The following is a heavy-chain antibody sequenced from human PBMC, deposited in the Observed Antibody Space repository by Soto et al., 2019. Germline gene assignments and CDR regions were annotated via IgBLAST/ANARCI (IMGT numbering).Heavy chain of an antibody. CDR2: INSDGSST. J-gene: IGHJ6*02. CDR1: GFTFSSYW. D-gene: IGHD6-6*01. Sequence: EVQLVESGGGLVQPGGSLRLSCAASGFTFSSYWMHWVRQAPGKGLVWVSRINSDGSSTSYADSVKGRFTISRDNAKNTLYLQMNSLRAEDTAVYYCARTREYSSSSNYYGMDVWGQGTTVTVSS. CDR3: ARTREYSSSSNYYGMDV. V-gene: IGHV3-74*01.